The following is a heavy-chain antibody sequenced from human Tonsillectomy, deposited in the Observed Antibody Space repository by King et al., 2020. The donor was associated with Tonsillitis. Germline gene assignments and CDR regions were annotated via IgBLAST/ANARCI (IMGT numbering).Heavy chain of an antibody. CDR2: IIPIFGTA. D-gene: IGHD5-18*01. J-gene: IGHJ4*02. CDR1: GGTFSSYA. Sequence: VQLVQSGAEVKKPGSSVKVSCKASGGTFSSYAISWVRQAPGQGLEWMGGIIPIFGTANYAQKFQGRVTITADESTSTAYMELGSLRSEDTAVYYCARKETRGYSYGFDYWGQGTLVTVSS. CDR3: ARKETRGYSYGFDY. V-gene: IGHV1-69*01.